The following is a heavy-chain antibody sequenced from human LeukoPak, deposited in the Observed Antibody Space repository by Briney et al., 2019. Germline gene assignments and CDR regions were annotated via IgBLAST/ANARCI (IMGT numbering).Heavy chain of an antibody. CDR1: GFTFNNYV. CDR3: AKSHGYSYGFDY. J-gene: IGHJ4*02. Sequence: PGRSLRLSCAASGFTFNNYVMHWVRQAPGKGLEWVAVMSHDGTNQYYADSVKGRFTISRDNSKNTLYLQMNSLRDEDTAVYYCAKSHGYSYGFDYWGQGTLVTVSS. D-gene: IGHD5-18*01. V-gene: IGHV3-30*04. CDR2: MSHDGTNQ.